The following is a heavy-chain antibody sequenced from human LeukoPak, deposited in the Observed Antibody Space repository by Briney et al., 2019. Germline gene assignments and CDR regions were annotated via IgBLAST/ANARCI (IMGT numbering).Heavy chain of an antibody. V-gene: IGHV3-30*18. Sequence: GGSLRLSCAASAFTFSNYWMSWVRQAPGKGLEWVAVISYDGSNKYYADSVKGRFTISRDNSKNTLYLQMNSLRAEDTAVYYCAKGLRSSGWFWSAPSENYYYYYGMDVWGQGTTVTVSS. CDR2: ISYDGSNK. J-gene: IGHJ6*02. D-gene: IGHD6-19*01. CDR3: AKGLRSSGWFWSAPSENYYYYYGMDV. CDR1: AFTFSNYW.